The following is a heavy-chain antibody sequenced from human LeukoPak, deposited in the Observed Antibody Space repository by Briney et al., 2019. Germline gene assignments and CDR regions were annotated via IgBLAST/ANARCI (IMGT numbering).Heavy chain of an antibody. D-gene: IGHD1-26*01. CDR1: GYSFINYG. CDR2: IYPGDSDT. CDR3: ARRGVWEPYYFDY. Sequence: GESLKISCKGSGYSFINYGIGWVRQMPRKGLEWMAIIYPGDSDTRYSPSFEGQVTISTDKSISTAYLQWSSLKASDTAMYYCARRGVWEPYYFDYWGQGTLVTVSS. J-gene: IGHJ4*02. V-gene: IGHV5-51*01.